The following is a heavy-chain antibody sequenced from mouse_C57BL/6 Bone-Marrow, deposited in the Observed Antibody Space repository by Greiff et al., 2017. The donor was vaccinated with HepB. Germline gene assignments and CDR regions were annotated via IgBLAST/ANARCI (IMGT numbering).Heavy chain of an antibody. J-gene: IGHJ4*01. CDR2: ISSGSSTI. Sequence: DVMLVESGGGLVKPGGSLKLSCAASGFTFSDYGMHWVRQAPEKGLEWVAYISSGSSTIYYADTVKGRFTISRDNAKNTLFLQMTSLRSEDTAMYYCARKDYHYAMDYWGQGTSVTVSS. V-gene: IGHV5-17*01. D-gene: IGHD2-4*01. CDR1: GFTFSDYG. CDR3: ARKDYHYAMDY.